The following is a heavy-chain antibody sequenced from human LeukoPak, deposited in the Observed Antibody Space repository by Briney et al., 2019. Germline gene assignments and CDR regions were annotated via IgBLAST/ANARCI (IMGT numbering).Heavy chain of an antibody. CDR3: ARDLSGGGLDY. V-gene: IGHV3-64*01. D-gene: IGHD3-10*01. J-gene: IGHJ4*02. CDR1: GFTFSVSV. Sequence: GSLRLSCAASGFTFSVSVMHWVRQAPGKGLEYVSVISSNGGSTSYANSVKGRFTISRDNSKNTLYLQMGSLRAEDMAVYYCARDLSGGGLDYWGQGTLVTVSS. CDR2: ISSNGGST.